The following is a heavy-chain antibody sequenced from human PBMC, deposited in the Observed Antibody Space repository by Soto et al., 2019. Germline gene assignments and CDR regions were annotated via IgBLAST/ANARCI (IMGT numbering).Heavy chain of an antibody. CDR2: IYYSGST. J-gene: IGHJ4*02. Sequence: SEALSLTCTVCGGSVSSSRYYWGWVRQPPGKGLEWIGSIYYSGSTYYNPSLKSRVTISVDTSKNQFSLKLSSVTAADTAVYYCARHLNWFYYFDYWGQGTLVTVSS. CDR3: ARHLNWFYYFDY. CDR1: GGSVSSSRYY. V-gene: IGHV4-39*01. D-gene: IGHD2-8*02.